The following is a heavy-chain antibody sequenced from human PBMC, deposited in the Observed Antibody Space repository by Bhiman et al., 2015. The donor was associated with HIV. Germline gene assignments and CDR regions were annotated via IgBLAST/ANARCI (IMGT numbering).Heavy chain of an antibody. CDR1: GFTFSSYW. D-gene: IGHD1-26*01. J-gene: IGHJ5*02. CDR2: ISYDGSDK. CDR3: ARDVNSGRYYWFDP. Sequence: VQLVESGGGLVQPGGSLRLSCAASGFTFSSYWMSWVRQAPGKGLEWVAVISYDGSDKYYAASVKGRFTISRDNSKNTLYLQMNSLRTEDTAVYYCARDVNSGRYYWFDPWGQGTLVTVSS. V-gene: IGHV3-30*03.